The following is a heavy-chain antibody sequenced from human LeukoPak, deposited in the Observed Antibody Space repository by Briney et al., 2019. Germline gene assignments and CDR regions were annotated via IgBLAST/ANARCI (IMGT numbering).Heavy chain of an antibody. J-gene: IGHJ4*02. V-gene: IGHV3-7*01. D-gene: IGHD3-10*01. CDR3: ALNMIRGQIFDF. CDR1: GFTFSNYW. CDR2: IKRDGSEK. Sequence: PGGSLRLSCAASGFTFSNYWMSWVRQAPGEGLEGVADIKRDGSEKHYVDSVNGRFTISRDDANNSLYLQMNSLRAEDTAVYYCALNMIRGQIFDFLGQGTLVTVSS.